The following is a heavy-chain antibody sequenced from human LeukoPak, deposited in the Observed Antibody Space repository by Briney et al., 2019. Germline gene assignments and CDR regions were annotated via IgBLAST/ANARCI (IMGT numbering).Heavy chain of an antibody. Sequence: PSETLSLTCSVSGGSITSYYWSWIRQPPGKGLEWIGYISYSGSTNYNPSLKSRVSISIDTSKNQFSLKLSSVTAADTAVYYCARSLRPPWWGMDVWGQGTTVTVSS. V-gene: IGHV4-59*01. CDR1: GGSITSYY. J-gene: IGHJ6*02. CDR3: ARSLRPPWWGMDV. CDR2: ISYSGST. D-gene: IGHD5/OR15-5a*01.